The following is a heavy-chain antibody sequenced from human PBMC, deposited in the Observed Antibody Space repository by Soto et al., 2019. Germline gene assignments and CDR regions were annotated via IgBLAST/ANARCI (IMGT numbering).Heavy chain of an antibody. CDR3: SGSAQFRWFWEGNWFDP. D-gene: IGHD3-10*01. CDR2: SIPIFGTA. V-gene: IGHV1-69*01. J-gene: IGHJ5*02. CDR1: GGTFSSYA. Sequence: QVQLVQSGAEVKKPGSSVKVSCKASGGTFSSYAISWVRQAPGQGLEWMGGSIPIFGTANYAQKFQGRVTNTAEDSTSKTYMEQSSLISEDTAVYYCSGSAQFRWFWEGNWFDPWGQGTPVTGSS.